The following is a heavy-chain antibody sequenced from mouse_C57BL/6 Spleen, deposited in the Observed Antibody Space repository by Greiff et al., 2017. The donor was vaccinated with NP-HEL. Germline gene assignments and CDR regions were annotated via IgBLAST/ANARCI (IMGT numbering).Heavy chain of an antibody. Sequence: VQLKESGGGLVKPGGSLKPSCAASGFTFSDYGMHWVRQAPEKGLEWVAYISSGSSTIYYAETVKGRFTISRDNAKNTLFLQMTSLRSEDTAMYYCARPLGAGRRYFEVWGTGTTVTVSS. V-gene: IGHV5-17*01. J-gene: IGHJ1*03. CDR1: GFTFSDYG. CDR2: ISSGSSTI. D-gene: IGHD3-3*01. CDR3: ARPLGAGRRYFEV.